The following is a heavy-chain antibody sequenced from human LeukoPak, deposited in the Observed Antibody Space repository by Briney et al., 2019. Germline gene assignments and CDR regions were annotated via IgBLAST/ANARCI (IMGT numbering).Heavy chain of an antibody. J-gene: IGHJ6*03. Sequence: GGSLRLSCAASGFTFSSYAMSWVRQAPGKGLEWVSAISGSGGSTYYADSVKGRFTISRDNSKNTLYLQMNSLRAEDTAVYYCARATHDYGDYYYYYMDVWGKGTTVTVSS. CDR1: GFTFSSYA. CDR2: ISGSGGST. CDR3: ARATHDYGDYYYYYMDV. D-gene: IGHD4-17*01. V-gene: IGHV3-23*01.